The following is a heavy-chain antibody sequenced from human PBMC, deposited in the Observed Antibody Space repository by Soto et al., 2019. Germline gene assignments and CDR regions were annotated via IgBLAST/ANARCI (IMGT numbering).Heavy chain of an antibody. D-gene: IGHD3-10*01. CDR2: IGPSHNDI. V-gene: IGHV3-21*05. Sequence: PGGSLRLSCAASGGTSSSYSRNWVRQAPGKGPEWISYIGPSHNDIGYAASVKGRFTISRDNAKNTLYLQLNSLRVEDTAVYFCVRDRGFPHSFALWGQGIMVTVSS. CDR3: VRDRGFPHSFAL. CDR1: GGTSSSYS. J-gene: IGHJ3*01.